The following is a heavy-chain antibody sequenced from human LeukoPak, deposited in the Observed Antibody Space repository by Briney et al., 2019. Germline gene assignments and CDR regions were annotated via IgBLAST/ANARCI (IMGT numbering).Heavy chain of an antibody. D-gene: IGHD3-3*01. CDR3: ARDLERFGVVLYYMDV. CDR1: GFTVSSNY. Sequence: GGSLRLSCAASGFTVSSNYMSWVRQAPGKGLEWVSYISSSSSTIYYADSVKGRFTISRDNAKNSLYLQMNSLRAEDTAVYYCARDLERFGVVLYYMDVWGKGTTVTVSS. CDR2: ISSSSSTI. J-gene: IGHJ6*03. V-gene: IGHV3-48*01.